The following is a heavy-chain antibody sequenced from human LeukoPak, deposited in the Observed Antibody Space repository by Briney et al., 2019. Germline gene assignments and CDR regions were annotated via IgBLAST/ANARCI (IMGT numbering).Heavy chain of an antibody. D-gene: IGHD3-22*01. Sequence: GRSLRLSCAASGFTFSSYAMHWVRQAPGKGLEWVAVISYDGSNKYYADSVKGRFTISRDNPKNTLYLQMNSLRAEDTAVYYCARVGTRIVGYWGQGTLVTVSS. CDR3: ARVGTRIVGY. CDR1: GFTFSSYA. V-gene: IGHV3-30*01. CDR2: ISYDGSNK. J-gene: IGHJ4*02.